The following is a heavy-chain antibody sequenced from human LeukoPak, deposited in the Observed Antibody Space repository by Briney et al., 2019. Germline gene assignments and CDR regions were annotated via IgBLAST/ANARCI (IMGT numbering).Heavy chain of an antibody. Sequence: ASVKVSCKASGYTFTGYYMHWVRQAPGQGLEWMGWINPNSGGTNYAQKFQGRVTMTRNTSISTAYMELSSLRSEDTAVYYCARGRRWLQPNWGQGTLVTVSS. CDR2: INPNSGGT. J-gene: IGHJ4*02. D-gene: IGHD5-24*01. CDR1: GYTFTGYY. CDR3: ARGRRWLQPN. V-gene: IGHV1-2*02.